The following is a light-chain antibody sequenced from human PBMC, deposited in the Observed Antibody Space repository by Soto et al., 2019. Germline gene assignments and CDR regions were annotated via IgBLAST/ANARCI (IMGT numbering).Light chain of an antibody. CDR3: QQYNNWPRT. J-gene: IGKJ1*01. Sequence: EIVMAQYTDNVSVSSGGRTTLSCRATQSVTTKLAWYQQKPGQAPRLLIYGASTRATDIPARFSGSGSGTEFTLTISSLQSEDFAVYYCQQYNNWPRTFGQGTKVDI. CDR2: GAS. CDR1: QSVTTK. V-gene: IGKV3-15*01.